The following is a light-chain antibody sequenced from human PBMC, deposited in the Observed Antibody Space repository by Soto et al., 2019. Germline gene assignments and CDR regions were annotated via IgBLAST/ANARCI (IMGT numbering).Light chain of an antibody. J-gene: IGLJ2*01. CDR1: SRDGGGYNY. CDR3: SSYTSSSNTCVV. CDR2: EVS. V-gene: IGLV2-14*01. Sequence: QSALTQPASVSGSPGQSITISCTGTSRDGGGYNYVSWYQQHPGKAPKLMIYEVSNRPSGVSNRFSGSKSGNTASLNISGLQAEDEADSYYSSYTSSSNTCVVFGGGTKVTVL.